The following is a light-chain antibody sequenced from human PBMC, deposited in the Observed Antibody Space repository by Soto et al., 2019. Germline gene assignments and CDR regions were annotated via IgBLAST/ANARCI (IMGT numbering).Light chain of an antibody. Sequence: IVMTQSPLSLPVTLGQPASISCRSSQSLVYSDGNTYLNWFQHRPGQSPRRLLYKVSNRESGVPDRFSGSGSDTDFTLKISRVEAEDVGLYYCMQGAHWPGRFGQGTKVEIK. CDR1: QSLVYSDGNTY. CDR3: MQGAHWPGR. CDR2: KVS. V-gene: IGKV2-30*01. J-gene: IGKJ1*01.